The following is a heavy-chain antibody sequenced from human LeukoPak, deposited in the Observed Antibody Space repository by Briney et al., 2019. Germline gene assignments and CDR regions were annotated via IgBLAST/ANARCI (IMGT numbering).Heavy chain of an antibody. CDR2: ISGNGGST. D-gene: IGHD6-13*01. V-gene: IGHV3-23*01. J-gene: IGHJ4*02. Sequence: GGSLRLSYAASGFTFSTYAMSWVRQAPGKGLEWVSAISGNGGSTYYADSVKGRFTISRDNSKNTVYLQMNSLRAEDTALYYCAKDERRIAAAVDSWGQGTLVTVSS. CDR3: AKDERRIAAAVDS. CDR1: GFTFSTYA.